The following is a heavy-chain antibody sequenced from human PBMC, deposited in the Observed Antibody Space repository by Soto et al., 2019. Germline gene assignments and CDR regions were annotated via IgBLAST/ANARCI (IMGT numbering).Heavy chain of an antibody. CDR2: ISYDGSNK. V-gene: IGHV3-30*18. D-gene: IGHD5-18*01. J-gene: IGHJ6*02. CDR3: AKGKWIQLWAAGELDYGMDV. CDR1: GFTFSSYG. Sequence: QVQLVESGGGVVQPGRSLRLSCAASGFTFSSYGMHWVRQAPGKGLEWVAVISYDGSNKYYADSVKGRFTISRDNSKNTLDLQMNSLRAEDTAVYYCAKGKWIQLWAAGELDYGMDVWGQGTTVTVSS.